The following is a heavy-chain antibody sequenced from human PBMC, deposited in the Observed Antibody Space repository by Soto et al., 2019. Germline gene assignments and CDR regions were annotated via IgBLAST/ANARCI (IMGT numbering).Heavy chain of an antibody. J-gene: IGHJ3*02. CDR2: VYYSGST. CDR3: ARGDYEAYGAFDI. Sequence: SETLSLTCTVSGGSVSSSSYYWGWIRQPPGKGLEWIGTVYYSGSTYYNPSLKSRVTISVDTSQNQFSLRLSSVTAADTALYYCARGDYEAYGAFDIWGQGTMVTVSS. CDR1: GGSVSSSSYY. V-gene: IGHV4-39*01. D-gene: IGHD4-17*01.